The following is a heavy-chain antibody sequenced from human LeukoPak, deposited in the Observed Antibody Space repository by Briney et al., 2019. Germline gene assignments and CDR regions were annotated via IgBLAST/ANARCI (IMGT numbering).Heavy chain of an antibody. J-gene: IGHJ4*02. Sequence: GGSLRLSCAASGFSVSINYMSWVRQAPGKGLEWVSVIYSDGNTDYADSVKGRFTISRDDSKNTLYLQMSGLRAEDTAVYYCARDGGSGWSSAFFDHWGQGTLVSVSS. CDR3: ARDGGSGWSSAFFDH. D-gene: IGHD6-19*01. CDR1: GFSVSINY. V-gene: IGHV3-53*01. CDR2: IYSDGNT.